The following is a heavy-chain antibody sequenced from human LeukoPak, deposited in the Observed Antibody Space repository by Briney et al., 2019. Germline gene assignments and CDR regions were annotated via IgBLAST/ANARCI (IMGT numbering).Heavy chain of an antibody. Sequence: GGSLRLSCAASVLTFSTYWMSWVRQAPGKGLEWVGNIKQDGSEKNYVDSVKGRFTISRDNAKNSLYLQMNSLRAEDTAVYYCARRGRPFFYYMDVWGKGTTVTVSS. D-gene: IGHD2/OR15-2a*01. J-gene: IGHJ6*03. V-gene: IGHV3-7*01. CDR2: IKQDGSEK. CDR1: VLTFSTYW. CDR3: ARRGRPFFYYMDV.